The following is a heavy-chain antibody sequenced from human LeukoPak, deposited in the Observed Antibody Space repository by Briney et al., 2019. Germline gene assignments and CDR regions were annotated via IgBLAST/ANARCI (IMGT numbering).Heavy chain of an antibody. CDR3: ARVKTMIIVVSLFDY. CDR1: GGTFNSYA. CDR2: IIPVFGTA. J-gene: IGHJ4*02. V-gene: IGHV1-69*13. Sequence: ASVKVSCKASGGTFNSYAISWVRQAPGQGLEWMGGIIPVFGTAIYAQKFQGRVTITADESTSTAYMELSTLRSEDTAVYYCARVKTMIIVVSLFDYWGQGTLVTVSS. D-gene: IGHD3-22*01.